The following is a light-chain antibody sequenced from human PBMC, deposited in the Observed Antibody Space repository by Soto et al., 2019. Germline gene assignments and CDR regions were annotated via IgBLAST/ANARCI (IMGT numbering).Light chain of an antibody. CDR3: QQFNNWPPLT. CDR1: QFVSTN. J-gene: IGKJ4*01. Sequence: EVVMTQSPATLSVSPGERATLSCRASQFVSTNLAWYQQKPGQAPRLLIYSASTRATGIPARFSGNGSGTEFTLTISSVQSEDSAVYYCQQFNNWPPLTFGGGTKVEIK. V-gene: IGKV3-15*01. CDR2: SAS.